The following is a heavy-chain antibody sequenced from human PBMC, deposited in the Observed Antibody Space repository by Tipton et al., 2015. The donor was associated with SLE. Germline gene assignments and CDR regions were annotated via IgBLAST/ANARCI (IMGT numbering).Heavy chain of an antibody. CDR1: GGSFSGYY. Sequence: TLSLTCAVYGGSFSGYYWSWIRQPPGKGLEWIGEINHSGSTNYNPSLKSRVTISVDTSKNQFSLKLSSVTAADTAVYYCARGIAVAFYYWGQGTLVTVSS. CDR2: INHSGST. CDR3: ARGIAVAFYY. J-gene: IGHJ4*02. V-gene: IGHV4-34*01. D-gene: IGHD6-19*01.